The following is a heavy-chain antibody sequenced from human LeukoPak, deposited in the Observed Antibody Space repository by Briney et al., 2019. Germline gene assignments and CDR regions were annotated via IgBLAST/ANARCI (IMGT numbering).Heavy chain of an antibody. D-gene: IGHD3-22*01. CDR2: ISSSSSYI. CDR1: GFTFSSYS. J-gene: IGHJ4*02. Sequence: GGSLRLSCAASGFTFSSYSMNWVRQAPGKGLEWVSSISSSSSYIYYADSVKGRFTISRDNAKNSLYLQMNSLRAEDTAVYYCARGPARRDYYDSSGSYFDYWGQGTLVTVSS. V-gene: IGHV3-21*01. CDR3: ARGPARRDYYDSSGSYFDY.